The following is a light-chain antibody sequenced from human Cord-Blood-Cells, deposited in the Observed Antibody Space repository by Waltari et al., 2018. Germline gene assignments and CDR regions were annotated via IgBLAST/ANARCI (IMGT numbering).Light chain of an antibody. Sequence: SSELTQAPAVSVALGQSVRITCQGDSLRSYYASWYQQKPGQAPVLVIYGKNNRPSGIPDRFSGSSSGNTASLTITGAQAEDEADYYCNSRDSSGNHLVFGGGTKLTV. J-gene: IGLJ2*01. CDR2: GKN. CDR1: SLRSYY. CDR3: NSRDSSGNHLV. V-gene: IGLV3-19*01.